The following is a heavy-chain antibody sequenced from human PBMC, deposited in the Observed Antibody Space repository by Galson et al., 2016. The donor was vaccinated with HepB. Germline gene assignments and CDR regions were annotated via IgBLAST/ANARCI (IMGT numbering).Heavy chain of an antibody. CDR1: GFTFTDYC. J-gene: IGHJ4*02. V-gene: IGHV1-2*06. CDR2: IYPHNGVT. D-gene: IGHD5-18*01. Sequence: SVKVSCKASGFTFTDYCMHWVRQAPGQGLEWMGRIYPHNGVTKYAQKFQGRVTVTWDTSLSTAYMELSRLSSDDTAVYYCARRLRADTALVLHKYCFDYWGRGTLITVSS. CDR3: ARRLRADTALVLHKYCFDY.